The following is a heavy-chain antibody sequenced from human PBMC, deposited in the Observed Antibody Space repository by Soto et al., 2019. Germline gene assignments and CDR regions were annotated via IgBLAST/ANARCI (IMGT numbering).Heavy chain of an antibody. CDR1: GFTCSDYG. J-gene: IGHJ4*02. CDR2: ISYDGSDK. V-gene: IGHV3-30*03. CDR3: ATMERLFES. D-gene: IGHD3-3*01. Sequence: PGGSLRLSCAASGFTCSDYGMHWVRQAPGTGLEWVAVISYDGSDKYYADSVKGRFTISRDNSKNRLYLQMNSLRAEDTAVYYCATMERLFESWGQGT.